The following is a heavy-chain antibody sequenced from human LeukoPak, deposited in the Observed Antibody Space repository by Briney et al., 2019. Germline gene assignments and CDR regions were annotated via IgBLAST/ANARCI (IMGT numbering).Heavy chain of an antibody. CDR2: IYHSGST. CDR1: GASISSGTYY. V-gene: IGHV4-31*11. Sequence: SQTLSLTCAVSGASISSGTYYWSWIRQHPGTGLEWIGYIYHSGSTFYNPSLKSRVTISVDTSKNQFSLKLSSVTAADTAVYYCARAQQQGHIVVVVAAPYGDYYDYWGQGTLVTVSS. D-gene: IGHD2-15*01. CDR3: ARAQQQGHIVVVVAAPYGDYYDY. J-gene: IGHJ4*02.